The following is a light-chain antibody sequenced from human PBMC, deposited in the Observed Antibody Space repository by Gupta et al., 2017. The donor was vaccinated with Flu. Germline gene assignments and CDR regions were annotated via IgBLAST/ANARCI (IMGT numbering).Light chain of an antibody. CDR3: QQYYTTPLT. Sequence: NCKSSQSVLYSSSNKNYLAWYQQKPGQPPKLLIYWASTRESGVPDRFSGSGSGTDFTLTITSLQAEDVAVYYCQQYYTTPLTFGGGTKVEIK. J-gene: IGKJ4*01. CDR2: WAS. CDR1: QSVLYSSSNKNY. V-gene: IGKV4-1*01.